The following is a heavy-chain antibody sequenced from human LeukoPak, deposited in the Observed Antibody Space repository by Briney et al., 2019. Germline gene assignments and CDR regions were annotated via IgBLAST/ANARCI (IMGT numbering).Heavy chain of an antibody. D-gene: IGHD3-3*01. V-gene: IGHV3-74*01. CDR2: IHGDGRTT. CDR1: GFTFSSYW. J-gene: IGHJ4*02. Sequence: PGGSLRLSCAASGFTFSSYWIHWVRQVPGKGLVWVSRIHGDGRTTTYADSVKGRLTISRDNAKNTLYLQMNSLRADDTAVYYCARILEPHYFDYWGQGTLVTVSS. CDR3: ARILEPHYFDY.